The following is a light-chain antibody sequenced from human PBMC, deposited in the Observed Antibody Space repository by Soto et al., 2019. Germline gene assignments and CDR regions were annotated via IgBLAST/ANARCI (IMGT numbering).Light chain of an antibody. V-gene: IGKV1-5*01. CDR1: QSISSW. Sequence: DIPMTQSPSTLSASVGDRVTITCRASQSISSWLAWYQQKPGKAPKLLSYADYSLKSGVASRFRGSGSGTECTITISSLPPDDFATYYCQQYNSYSPISFGQGTKLEIK. J-gene: IGKJ1*01. CDR3: QQYNSYSPIS. CDR2: ADY.